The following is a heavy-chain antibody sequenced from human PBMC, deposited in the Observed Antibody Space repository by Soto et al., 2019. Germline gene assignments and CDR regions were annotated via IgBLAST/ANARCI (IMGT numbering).Heavy chain of an antibody. Sequence: QVQLVQSGAEVKKPGASVKVSCKASGYTFTNHGISWVRPAPGQGLEWLGWISGHNGNTKYAQRLQGRVTMTTDTSTSTAYMELRSLKSDDTAVYYCARDLYPLAYYFDYWGQGTLVTV. V-gene: IGHV1-18*01. CDR3: ARDLYPLAYYFDY. CDR1: GYTFTNHG. CDR2: ISGHNGNT. J-gene: IGHJ4*02.